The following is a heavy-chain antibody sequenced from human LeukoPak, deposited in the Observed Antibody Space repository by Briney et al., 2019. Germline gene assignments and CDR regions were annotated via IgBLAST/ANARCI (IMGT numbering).Heavy chain of an antibody. CDR3: VREAGIAVADTDY. D-gene: IGHD6-19*01. CDR2: INPSGGST. Sequence: ASVKVSCKASGYTFTSYYMHWVRQAPGEGLEWMGIINPSGGSTSYAQKFQGRVTMTRDTSTSTVYVELSSLRSEDTAVYYCVREAGIAVADTDYWGQGTLVTVSS. V-gene: IGHV1-46*01. CDR1: GYTFTSYY. J-gene: IGHJ4*02.